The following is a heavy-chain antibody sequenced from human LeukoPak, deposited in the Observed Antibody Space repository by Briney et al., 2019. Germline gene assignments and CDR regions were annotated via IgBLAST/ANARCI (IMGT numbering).Heavy chain of an antibody. J-gene: IGHJ4*02. D-gene: IGHD6-13*01. CDR3: ARLNLGQQLEYYFDY. CDR2: INHSGST. Sequence: SETLSLTCAVYGGSFSGYYWSWIRQPPGKGLEWIGEINHSGSTNYNPSLKSRVTISVDTSKNQFSLKLSSVTAADTAVYYCARLNLGQQLEYYFDYWGQGTLVTVSS. V-gene: IGHV4-34*01. CDR1: GGSFSGYY.